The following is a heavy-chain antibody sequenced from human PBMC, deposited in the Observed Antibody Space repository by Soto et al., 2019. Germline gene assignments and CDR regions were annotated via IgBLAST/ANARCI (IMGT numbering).Heavy chain of an antibody. CDR3: ARHRIEVVWRGFDF. V-gene: IGHV4-39*01. CDR2: SSYNGGT. J-gene: IGHJ4*02. Sequence: NPSETLSLTCTVSADSSTISNSYWGWLRQPPGKGLQWIGSSSYNGGTFYNPSLKGRVAISVDTSKKQSSLQVTSVTAADTAVYYCARHRIEVVWRGFDFWGQGSPVTVFS. CDR1: ADSSTISNSY. D-gene: IGHD1-1*01.